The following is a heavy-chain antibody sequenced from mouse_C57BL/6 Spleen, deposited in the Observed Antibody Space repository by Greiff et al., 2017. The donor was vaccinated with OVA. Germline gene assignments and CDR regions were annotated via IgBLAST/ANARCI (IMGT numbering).Heavy chain of an antibody. J-gene: IGHJ2*01. CDR3: ARGRFDY. V-gene: IGHV1-59*01. Sequence: QVQLQQPGAELVRPGTSVKLSCKASGYTFTSYWMHWVKQRPGQGLEWIGVIDPSDSYTNYNQKFKGKATLTVDTSSSTAYMQLSSLTSEDSAVYYCARGRFDYWGQGTTLTVSS. CDR1: GYTFTSYW. CDR2: IDPSDSYT.